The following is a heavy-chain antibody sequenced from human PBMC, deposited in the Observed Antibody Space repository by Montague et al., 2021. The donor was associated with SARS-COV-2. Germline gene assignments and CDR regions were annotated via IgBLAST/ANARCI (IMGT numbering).Heavy chain of an antibody. D-gene: IGHD3-22*01. V-gene: IGHV4-61*02. CDR3: ARGRGGYYDSSGYYRTGGAFDI. CDR2: IYTSGGT. J-gene: IGHJ3*02. Sequence: TLSLTCTVSDDSISSGTYYWSWIRQPAGKGLEWTGRIYTSGGTNYNPSLKSRVAISVDTSKNQFSLKLSSVTAADTAVYYCARGRGGYYDSSGYYRTGGAFDIWGQGTMVTVSS. CDR1: DDSISSGTYY.